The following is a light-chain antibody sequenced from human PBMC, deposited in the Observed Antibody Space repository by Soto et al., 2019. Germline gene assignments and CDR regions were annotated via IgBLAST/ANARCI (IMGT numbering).Light chain of an antibody. CDR1: SGHSSYD. Sequence: QSVLTQSPSASASLGASVKFTCTLSSGHSSYDIAWHQQQPEKGPRYLMKLNSDGSHSKGDGIPDRFSGSSSGAERYLTRSRLQSEDEADYYCQTWGTGIHVFGTGTKLTVL. CDR3: QTWGTGIHV. J-gene: IGLJ1*01. CDR2: LNSDGSH. V-gene: IGLV4-69*01.